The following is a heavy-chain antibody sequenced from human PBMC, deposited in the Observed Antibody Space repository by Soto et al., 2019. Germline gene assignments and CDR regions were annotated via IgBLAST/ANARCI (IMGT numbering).Heavy chain of an antibody. CDR1: GGSISTYY. CDR3: AREDYYFDY. Sequence: SETLSLTCTVSGGSISTYYWSWIWQPPGKGLEWIGYIYYSGSTNYNPSLKSRVTISVDTSKNQFSLRLSSATAADTAVYYCAREDYYFDYWGQGTLVTVSS. CDR2: IYYSGST. V-gene: IGHV4-59*01. D-gene: IGHD3-10*01. J-gene: IGHJ4*02.